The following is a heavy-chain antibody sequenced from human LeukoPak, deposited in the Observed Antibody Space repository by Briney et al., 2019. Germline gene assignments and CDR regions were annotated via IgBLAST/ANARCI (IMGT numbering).Heavy chain of an antibody. CDR3: ARSEQFPYYMDV. D-gene: IGHD6-19*01. V-gene: IGHV1-2*02. CDR2: IFPNSGGT. J-gene: IGHJ6*03. CDR1: AYTFTGYY. Sequence: ASVKVSCKASAYTFTGYYTHWVRQAPGQGLEWMGWIFPNSGGTNYAQKFQGRVTMTRDTSISTAYMELSRLRSDDTAVYYCARSEQFPYYMDVWGKGTTVTVSS.